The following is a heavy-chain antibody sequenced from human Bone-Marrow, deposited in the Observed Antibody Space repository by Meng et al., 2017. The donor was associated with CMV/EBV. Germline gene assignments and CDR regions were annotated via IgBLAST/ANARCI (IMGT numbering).Heavy chain of an antibody. V-gene: IGHV4-39*07. J-gene: IGHJ4*02. CDR2: IYYSGST. CDR1: GGSISSSSYY. Sequence: SETLSLTCTVSGGSISSSSYYWGWIRQPPGKGLEWIGSIYYSGSTYYNPSLKSRVTISVDTSKNQFSLKLSSVTAADTAVYYCARASVEGMATAFDYSGQGTLVTVSS. CDR3: ARASVEGMATAFDY. D-gene: IGHD5-12*01.